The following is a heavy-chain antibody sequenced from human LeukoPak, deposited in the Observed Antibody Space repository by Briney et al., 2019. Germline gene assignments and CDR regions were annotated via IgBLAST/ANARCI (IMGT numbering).Heavy chain of an antibody. J-gene: IGHJ3*01. Sequence: ASVKVSCKASGYTFTGFYLHWVRQAPGQGLEWMGWINPNSGDIRSAQNFQGRVTMTSDTSITTAYMELSGLRSDDTAIYYCATWSSSWSALDLWGQGAMVTVSS. CDR2: INPNSGDI. V-gene: IGHV1-2*02. CDR1: GYTFTGFY. D-gene: IGHD6-13*01. CDR3: ATWSSSWSALDL.